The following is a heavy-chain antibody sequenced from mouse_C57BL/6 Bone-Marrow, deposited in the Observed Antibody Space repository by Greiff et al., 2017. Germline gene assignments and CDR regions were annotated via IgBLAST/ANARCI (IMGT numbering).Heavy chain of an antibody. CDR2: ISGGGGNT. CDR1: GFTFSSYT. V-gene: IGHV5-9*01. Sequence: EVQGVESGGGLVKPGGSLKLSCAASGFTFSSYTMSWVRQTPEKRLEWVATISGGGGNTYYPDSVKGRFTISRDNAKNTLYLQMSSLRSEGTALYYCARRAYWGQGTLVTVSA. CDR3: ARRAY. J-gene: IGHJ3*01.